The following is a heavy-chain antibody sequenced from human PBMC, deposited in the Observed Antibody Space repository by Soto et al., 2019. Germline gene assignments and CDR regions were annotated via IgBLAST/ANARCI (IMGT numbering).Heavy chain of an antibody. J-gene: IGHJ4*01. Sequence: QVQLVESGGGGVQPGRSPRLSCAASGFTFSAYAMHWVRQAPGTGLEWVALISYDGSLKYYTESVKGRCTLSRDNSKNTLYLQMNSLGAEDTAVYYGAKEGARGSSSYLRDYWGRGTLVTFSS. V-gene: IGHV3-30*18. CDR1: GFTFSAYA. CDR2: ISYDGSLK. CDR3: AKEGARGSSSYLRDY. D-gene: IGHD3-22*01.